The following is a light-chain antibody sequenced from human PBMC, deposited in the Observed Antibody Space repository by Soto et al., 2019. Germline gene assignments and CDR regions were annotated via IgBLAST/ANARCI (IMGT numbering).Light chain of an antibody. Sequence: EVVLTQSPATLSLSPGETATLSCRASQAVSTSLAWYQQKPGQAPSLLIYDASNRVIGIPARFTGSGSGTAFTLTISSLEPEDFAVYYGQQRGNWPFTFGGGTGWRS. V-gene: IGKV3-11*01. CDR2: DAS. CDR3: QQRGNWPFT. J-gene: IGKJ4*01. CDR1: QAVSTS.